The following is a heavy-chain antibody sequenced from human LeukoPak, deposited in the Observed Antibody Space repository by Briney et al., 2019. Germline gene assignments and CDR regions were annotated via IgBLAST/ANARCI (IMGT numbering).Heavy chain of an antibody. D-gene: IGHD6-13*01. Sequence: PSETLSLTCTVSGGSISSYYWGWIRQPPGKGLEWIGSIYYSGSTYYNPSLKSRVTISVDTSKNQFSLKLSSVTAADTAVYYCARPGHPGIAAAVRERGPWYFDLWGRGTLVTVSS. V-gene: IGHV4-39*01. CDR3: ARPGHPGIAAAVRERGPWYFDL. CDR1: GGSISSYY. J-gene: IGHJ2*01. CDR2: IYYSGST.